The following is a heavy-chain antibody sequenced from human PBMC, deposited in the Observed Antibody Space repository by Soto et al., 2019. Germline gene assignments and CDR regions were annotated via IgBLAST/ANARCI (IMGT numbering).Heavy chain of an antibody. V-gene: IGHV4-34*01. Sequence: FDWSWIRQPPGKGLEWIGEINHSGSTNYNPSLKSRVTISVDTSKNQFSLKLSSVTAADTAVSYCARAQTRQSFDYGVQGTVFLLS. CDR3: ARAQTRQSFDY. CDR1: FD. J-gene: IGHJ4*02. CDR2: INHSGST.